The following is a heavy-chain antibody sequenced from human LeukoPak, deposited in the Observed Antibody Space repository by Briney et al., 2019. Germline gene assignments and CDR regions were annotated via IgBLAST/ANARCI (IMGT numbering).Heavy chain of an antibody. Sequence: PGGSLRLSCEASGFTLSKYWMHWVRQAPGKGLVWVSRITGDGSDIAYADSVKGRFTVSRDDAKNILFLQMTSLRVEDTAIYYCARAAYTTTANWLDPWGQGTLVTVSS. CDR1: GFTLSKYW. J-gene: IGHJ5*02. V-gene: IGHV3-74*01. CDR3: ARAAYTTTANWLDP. D-gene: IGHD4-17*01. CDR2: ITGDGSDI.